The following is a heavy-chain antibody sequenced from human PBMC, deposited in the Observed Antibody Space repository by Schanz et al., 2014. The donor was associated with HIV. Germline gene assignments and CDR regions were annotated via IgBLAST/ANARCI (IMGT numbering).Heavy chain of an antibody. CDR3: AKTSITLGMDV. CDR1: GFTFSTKG. V-gene: IGHV3-30*18. Sequence: QVQLVESGGGVVQPGTSLRLSCAASGFTFSTKGMHWVRQAPGKGLEWVAVISYDGSNKYYADSVKGRFTISRDNSKNTLYLQMNSLRAEDTAVYYCAKTSITLGMDVWGQGTTVTVSS. CDR2: ISYDGSNK. J-gene: IGHJ6*02. D-gene: IGHD1-20*01.